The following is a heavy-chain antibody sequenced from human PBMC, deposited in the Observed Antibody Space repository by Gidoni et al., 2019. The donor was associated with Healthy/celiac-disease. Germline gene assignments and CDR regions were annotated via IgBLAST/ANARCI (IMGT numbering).Heavy chain of an antibody. CDR3: ARAPYCGGDCYLFDY. CDR2: ISSSSSTI. CDR1: GFPFSSYS. Sequence: EVQLVESGGGLVQPGGSLRLSCAASGFPFSSYSLNWVRQAPGKGLEWVSYISSSSSTIYYADSVKGRFTNSRDNAKNSLYLQMNSLRAEDTAVYYCARAPYCGGDCYLFDYWGQGTLVTVSS. D-gene: IGHD2-21*02. V-gene: IGHV3-48*01. J-gene: IGHJ4*02.